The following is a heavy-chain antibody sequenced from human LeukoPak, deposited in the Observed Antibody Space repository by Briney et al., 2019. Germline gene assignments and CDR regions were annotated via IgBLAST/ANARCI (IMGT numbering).Heavy chain of an antibody. D-gene: IGHD3-22*01. V-gene: IGHV3-30-3*01. J-gene: IGHJ4*02. CDR2: ISYDGSNK. CDR3: VLGGYDSRYLGFDY. Sequence: GGSLRLSCAASGFTFSSYAMHWVRQALGKGLEWVAVISYDGSNKYYADSVKGRFTISRDNSKNTLYLQMNSLRAEDTAVYYCVLGGYDSRYLGFDYWGQGTLVTVSS. CDR1: GFTFSSYA.